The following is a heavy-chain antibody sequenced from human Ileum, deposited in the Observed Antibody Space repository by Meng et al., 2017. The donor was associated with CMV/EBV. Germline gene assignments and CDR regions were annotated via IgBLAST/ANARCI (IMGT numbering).Heavy chain of an antibody. Sequence: QGRLVEWGAGRLKPSETLSLTCAAYGGPFSGYYWTWIRQSPGRGLEWIGEIDHSGSTNCIPSLKSRVTMSVDTPNNQFSLKLSFVTAADTAVYYCARGRWRGYISGYMYNWFDPWGQGTLVTVSS. CDR3: ARGRWRGYISGYMYNWFDP. J-gene: IGHJ5*02. D-gene: IGHD5-18*01. V-gene: IGHV4-34*01. CDR1: GGPFSGYY. CDR2: IDHSGST.